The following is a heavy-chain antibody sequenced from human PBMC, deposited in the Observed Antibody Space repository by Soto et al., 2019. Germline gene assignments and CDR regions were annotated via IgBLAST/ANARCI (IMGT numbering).Heavy chain of an antibody. CDR3: ASDHVETAMNF. CDR1: GFTFINAW. Sequence: SLRLSCAASGFTFINAWMSWVRQAPGKGLEWVSYISGTSSTIYYADSVKGRFAISRDNARNSLYLQINSLRDEDTAVYYCASDHVETAMNFWGKGTPVTVSS. D-gene: IGHD5-18*01. J-gene: IGHJ4*02. V-gene: IGHV3-48*02. CDR2: ISGTSSTI.